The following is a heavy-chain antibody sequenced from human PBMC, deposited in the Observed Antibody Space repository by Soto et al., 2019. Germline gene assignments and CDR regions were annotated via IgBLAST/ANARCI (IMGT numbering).Heavy chain of an antibody. D-gene: IGHD7-27*01. V-gene: IGHV3-74*01. Sequence: EEQLVESGGGVIQPGGSLRLSCAASGFTLSNYWMHWVRQAPGKGLMWVSRINSDGSSRSYGDSVQGRFTISRDNAKNTLYLQMNSLGVEDTAVYYCARDGDRPRADAFDMWGQGTMVTISS. CDR3: ARDGDRPRADAFDM. CDR1: GFTLSNYW. CDR2: INSDGSSR. J-gene: IGHJ3*02.